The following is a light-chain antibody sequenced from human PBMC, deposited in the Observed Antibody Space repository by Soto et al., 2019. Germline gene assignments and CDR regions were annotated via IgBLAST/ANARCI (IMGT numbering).Light chain of an antibody. CDR2: DAS. Sequence: EIVFTQSPGSLSLSPGQRATLSCRASQSVSSAYLAWYQQKAGQAPRLLIYDASSRDTGIPDRFSGSGSRTDFTLTISRLEPEDFAVYYCQQYGSSPITFGQGTRL. CDR3: QQYGSSPIT. CDR1: QSVSSAY. V-gene: IGKV3-20*01. J-gene: IGKJ5*01.